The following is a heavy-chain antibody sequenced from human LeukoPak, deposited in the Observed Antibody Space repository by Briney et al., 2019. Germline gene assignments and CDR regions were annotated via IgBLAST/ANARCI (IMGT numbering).Heavy chain of an antibody. D-gene: IGHD6-6*01. V-gene: IGHV4-61*02. CDR2: MYTSGST. J-gene: IGHJ4*02. Sequence: SETLSLTCTVSGGSINSGTYYWSWIRQPAGKGLEWHGRMYTSGSTNYNPSLESRVTISVDTSKNQFSQKLSSGTAVDTAVYYCARGEKGSSSGSINYWGQGTLVTVSS. CDR1: GGSINSGTYY. CDR3: ARGEKGSSSGSINY.